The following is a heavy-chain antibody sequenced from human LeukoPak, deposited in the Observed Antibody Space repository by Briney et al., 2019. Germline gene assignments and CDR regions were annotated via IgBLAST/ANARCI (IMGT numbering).Heavy chain of an antibody. J-gene: IGHJ5*02. CDR3: ARGRYYDFNWFDP. CDR2: LSSDSTYI. CDR1: GFTFSSYS. D-gene: IGHD3-9*01. Sequence: GGSLRLSCVASGFTFSSYSMIWVRQTPGGGLEWVSSLSSDSTYIYYADSARGQFAISRDNAKSTLFLQMNSLRAEDTGLYYCARGRYYDFNWFDPWGQGTLVTVSS. V-gene: IGHV3-21*06.